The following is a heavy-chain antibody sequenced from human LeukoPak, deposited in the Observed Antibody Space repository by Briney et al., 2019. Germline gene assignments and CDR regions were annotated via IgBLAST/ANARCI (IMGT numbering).Heavy chain of an antibody. CDR1: GFTFSSYA. CDR2: LSDSGETT. D-gene: IGHD3-22*01. V-gene: IGHV3-23*01. CDR3: AKGRGSSVYFRSNDY. Sequence: PGGSLRLSCAASGFTFSSYAMSWVRQAPGKGLEWVSALSDSGETTFHADSVKGRFTISRDNSKNTLYLQMNSLRAEDTALYYCAKGRGSSVYFRSNDYWGQGTLVTVSS. J-gene: IGHJ4*02.